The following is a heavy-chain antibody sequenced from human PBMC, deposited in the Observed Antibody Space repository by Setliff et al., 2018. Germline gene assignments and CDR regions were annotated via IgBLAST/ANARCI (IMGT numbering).Heavy chain of an antibody. CDR1: GGTFSNSA. CDR3: ARGPSGWSSATSRYYFYTDV. Sequence: GASVKVSCKAFGGTFSNSAINWVRQAPGQGLEWMGGIIPIRGAADYAQKFQGKVIITADGSTSTAYMELTSLRSDDAAVYYCARGPSGWSSATSRYYFYTDVWGKGTTVTVSS. V-gene: IGHV1-69*13. J-gene: IGHJ6*03. CDR2: IIPIRGAA. D-gene: IGHD6-19*01.